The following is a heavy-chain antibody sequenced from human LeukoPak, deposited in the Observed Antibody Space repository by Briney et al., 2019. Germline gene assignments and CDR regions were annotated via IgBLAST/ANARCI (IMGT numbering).Heavy chain of an antibody. CDR2: IYYSGST. D-gene: IGHD2-8*01. V-gene: IGHV4-59*01. CDR1: GGSISSYY. CDR3: ARGTQLQWCLDY. Sequence: SETLSLTCTVSGGSISSYYWSWIRRPPGKGLEWIGYIYYSGSTYYNPSLKSRVTISVDTSKNQFSLKLSSVTAEDTAVYYCARGTQLQWCLDYWGQGTLVTVSS. J-gene: IGHJ4*02.